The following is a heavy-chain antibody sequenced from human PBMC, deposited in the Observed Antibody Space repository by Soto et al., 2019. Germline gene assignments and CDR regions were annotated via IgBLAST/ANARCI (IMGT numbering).Heavy chain of an antibody. Sequence: SETLSLTCTVSGGSISSGGYYWSWIRQHPGKGLEWIGYIYYSGSTYYNPSLKSRVTISVDTSKNQFSLKLSSVTAADTAVYYCARETYYYDSSGYSPPYYGMDVWGQGTTVTVSS. D-gene: IGHD3-22*01. V-gene: IGHV4-31*03. CDR1: GGSISSGGYY. J-gene: IGHJ6*02. CDR2: IYYSGST. CDR3: ARETYYYDSSGYSPPYYGMDV.